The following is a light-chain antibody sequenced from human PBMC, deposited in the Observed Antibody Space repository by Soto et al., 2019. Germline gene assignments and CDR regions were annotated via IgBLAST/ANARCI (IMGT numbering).Light chain of an antibody. Sequence: EIVVTHSPATLSMSPRXSXXLXXXXSHSVSSSYLAWYQQKPGQAPRLLIYGASNRATGIPDRFSGSGSGTDFTLTISRLEPEDFAVYYCQQYGSSPRTFGQGTKVDI. CDR2: GAS. CDR1: HSVSSSY. J-gene: IGKJ1*01. V-gene: IGKV3-20*01. CDR3: QQYGSSPRT.